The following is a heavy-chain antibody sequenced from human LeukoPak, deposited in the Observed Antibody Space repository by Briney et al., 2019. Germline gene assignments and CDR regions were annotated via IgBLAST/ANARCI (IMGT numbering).Heavy chain of an antibody. D-gene: IGHD3-10*01. CDR3: GRAYGAGSCDY. Sequence: PGGSLRLSCAASGFTFSSYWMSWVRQAPGKGLEWVANINQDGSEKYYVDSVKGRFTISRDNAKNSLYLQMNSLRAEDTAVYYCGRAYGAGSCDYWGQGTLVTVSS. CDR2: INQDGSEK. CDR1: GFTFSSYW. J-gene: IGHJ4*02. V-gene: IGHV3-7*01.